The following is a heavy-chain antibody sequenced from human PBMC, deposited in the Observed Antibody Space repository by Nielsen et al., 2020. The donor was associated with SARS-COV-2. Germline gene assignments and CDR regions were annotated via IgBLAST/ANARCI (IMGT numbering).Heavy chain of an antibody. J-gene: IGHJ6*02. V-gene: IGHV3-30*12. CDR3: AKDMVVLPGYYYYYGMDV. CDR1: GFTFSSYG. CDR2: ISYDGSNK. Sequence: GESLKISCAASGFTFSSYGMHWVRQAPGKGLEWVAVISYDGSNKYYADSVKGRFTISRDNSKNTLYLQMNSLRAEDTAVYYCAKDMVVLPGYYYYYGMDVWGQGTTVTVSS. D-gene: IGHD2-15*01.